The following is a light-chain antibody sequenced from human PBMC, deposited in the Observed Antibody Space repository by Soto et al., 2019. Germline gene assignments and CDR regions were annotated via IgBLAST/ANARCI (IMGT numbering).Light chain of an antibody. Sequence: QSALTQPPSVSAAPGQRVTISCSGSSSNIGNNYVSWYQQLPGTAPKTLIYDNEKRPSGIPGRFSGSKSGTSAALGITGLQTGDEADDYCGTWDTSLSAVVFGGGTKVTVL. CDR3: GTWDTSLSAVV. CDR2: DNE. CDR1: SSNIGNNY. V-gene: IGLV1-51*01. J-gene: IGLJ2*01.